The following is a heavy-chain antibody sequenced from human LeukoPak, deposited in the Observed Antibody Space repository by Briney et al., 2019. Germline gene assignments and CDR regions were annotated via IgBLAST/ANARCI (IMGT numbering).Heavy chain of an antibody. D-gene: IGHD5-24*01. CDR3: ASTSRDGYIFDY. CDR2: IYYSGST. V-gene: IGHV4-59*01. Sequence: SEALSLTCTVSGGSISSYYWSWLRQPPGKGLEWIGYIYYSGSTNYNPSLKSRVTISVDTSKNQFSLKLSSVTSADTAVYYCASTSRDGYIFDYWGQGTLVTVSS. CDR1: GGSISSYY. J-gene: IGHJ4*02.